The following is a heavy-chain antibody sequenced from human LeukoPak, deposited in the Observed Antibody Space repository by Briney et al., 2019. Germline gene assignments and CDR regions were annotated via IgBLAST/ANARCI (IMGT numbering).Heavy chain of an antibody. J-gene: IGHJ4*02. V-gene: IGHV3-53*01. CDR2: VYSDGKT. D-gene: IGHD1-26*01. CDR3: EGWERPFDY. CDR1: GFTFSSYA. Sequence: GRSLRLSCAASGFTFSSYAMHWARQAPGKGLEWVSVVYSDGKTCYADAVKGRFTISKDSSRNTLYLQMNSLRAEDTAVYYCEGWERPFDYWGQGTLVTVSS.